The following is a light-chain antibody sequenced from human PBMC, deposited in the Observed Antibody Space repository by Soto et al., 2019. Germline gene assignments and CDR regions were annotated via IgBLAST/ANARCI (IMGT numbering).Light chain of an antibody. CDR2: AAS. CDR3: QQSYRTHRT. CDR1: QSISSY. J-gene: IGKJ1*01. V-gene: IGKV1-39*01. Sequence: DIQMTQSPSSLSASVGDRVTITCRASQSISSYLNWYQQKPGKAPKLLIHAASSLQRGVPSRFSGSGSGTDFPLTFCSLQPEDFATYYCQQSYRTHRTFGQGTKVDIK.